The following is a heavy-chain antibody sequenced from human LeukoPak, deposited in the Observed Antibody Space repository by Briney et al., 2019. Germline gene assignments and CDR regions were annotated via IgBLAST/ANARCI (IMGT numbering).Heavy chain of an antibody. CDR2: ISSSGSTI. J-gene: IGHJ1*01. Sequence: PGGSLRLSCAASGFTFSSYEMNWVRQAPGEGLEWVSYISSSGSTIYYADSVKGRFTISRDNAKNSLYLQMNSLRAEDTAVYYCARPSPLGPSFQHWGQGTLVTVSS. V-gene: IGHV3-48*03. CDR3: ARPSPLGPSFQH. D-gene: IGHD6-13*01. CDR1: GFTFSSYE.